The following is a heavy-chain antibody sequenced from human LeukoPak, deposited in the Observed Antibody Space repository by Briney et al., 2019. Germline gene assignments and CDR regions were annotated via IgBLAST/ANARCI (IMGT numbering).Heavy chain of an antibody. Sequence: GGSLRLSCAACGFTFSGSAMHWVRQVSGRGLEWVGRIGSKASGYAAAYAASVEGRFTISRDDSKNTAYLQMNSLKTEDTAVYYCTRLSSAATGTLDYWGQGTLVTVSS. D-gene: IGHD6-13*01. V-gene: IGHV3-73*01. J-gene: IGHJ4*02. CDR3: TRLSSAATGTLDY. CDR2: IGSKASGYAA. CDR1: GFTFSGSA.